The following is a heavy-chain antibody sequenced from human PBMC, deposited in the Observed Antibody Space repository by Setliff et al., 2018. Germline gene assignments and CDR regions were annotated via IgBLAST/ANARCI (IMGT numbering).Heavy chain of an antibody. CDR3: ARESGYSSSWYYFDY. CDR2: INPNSGGT. Sequence: GASVKVSCKASGYTFTGYYMHWVRQAPGQGLEWMGWINPNSGGTNYAQKFQGWVTMTRDTSISTAYMELSRLRSDDTAVYYCARESGYSSSWYYFDYWGQGTLVTVSS. V-gene: IGHV1-2*04. J-gene: IGHJ4*02. CDR1: GYTFTGYY. D-gene: IGHD6-13*01.